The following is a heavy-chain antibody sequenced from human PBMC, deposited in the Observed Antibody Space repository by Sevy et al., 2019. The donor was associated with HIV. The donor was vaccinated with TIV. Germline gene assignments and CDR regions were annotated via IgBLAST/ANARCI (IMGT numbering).Heavy chain of an antibody. V-gene: IGHV1-24*01. CDR3: TTKDSAAPGTDYFQY. D-gene: IGHD6-13*01. CDR1: GISLTESS. Sequence: ASVKVSCKVSGISLTESSMNWVRQTPGKGLEWMGGHDPDRGETFYAQKFQGRVTITEDTSTDTAYMDLSSLKSEDTAIYFCTTKDSAAPGTDYFQYWGQGTLVTVSS. J-gene: IGHJ1*01. CDR2: HDPDRGET.